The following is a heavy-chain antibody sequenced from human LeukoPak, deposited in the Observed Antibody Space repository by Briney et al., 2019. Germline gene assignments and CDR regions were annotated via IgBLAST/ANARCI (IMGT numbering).Heavy chain of an antibody. CDR1: GFTLWRHG. CDR3: AREQSTSGHAGAFDI. D-gene: IGHD5-12*01. V-gene: IGHV3-33*01. CDR2: TWYGGS. Sequence: GKSLRLSCTTSGFTLWRHGMHWVRQAPGKGLEWVAVTWYGGSDYADSVRGRFSVSRDIFGNTVYLQMHNLRVEDTALYYCAREQSTSGHAGAFDIWGQGTVVTVSS. J-gene: IGHJ3*02.